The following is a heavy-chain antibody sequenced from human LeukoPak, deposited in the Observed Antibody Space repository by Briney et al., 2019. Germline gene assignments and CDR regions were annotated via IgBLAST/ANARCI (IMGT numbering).Heavy chain of an antibody. CDR3: ARDGYLGSLEWLLGYFDY. Sequence: RGSLRLSCAASGFTFSSYAMHWVRQAPGKGLEWVAVISYDGSNKYYADSVKGRFTISRDNSKNTLYLQMNSLRAEDTAVYYCARDGYLGSLEWLLGYFDYWGQGTLVTVSS. V-gene: IGHV3-30*01. CDR2: ISYDGSNK. CDR1: GFTFSSYA. J-gene: IGHJ4*02. D-gene: IGHD3-3*01.